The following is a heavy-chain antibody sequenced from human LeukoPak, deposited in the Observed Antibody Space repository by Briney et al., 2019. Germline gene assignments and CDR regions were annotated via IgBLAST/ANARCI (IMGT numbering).Heavy chain of an antibody. CDR2: ITGGGSGI. Sequence: GASLRLSCAASGFTFSNYAMSWVRQAPGKGLEWVSAITGGGSGIYYADSMKSRFTISRDNSKNTLYLQINSLRAEDTAVYYCAKWGDYDVLTGYYVSDYWGQGTLVSVSS. CDR3: AKWGDYDVLTGYYVSDY. CDR1: GFTFSNYA. J-gene: IGHJ4*02. V-gene: IGHV3-23*01. D-gene: IGHD3-9*01.